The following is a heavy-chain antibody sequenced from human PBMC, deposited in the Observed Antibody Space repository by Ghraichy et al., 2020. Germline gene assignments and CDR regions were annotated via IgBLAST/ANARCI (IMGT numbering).Heavy chain of an antibody. V-gene: IGHV3-73*01. CDR3: TTLSNDY. D-gene: IGHD4/OR15-4a*01. CDR2: IRSKANSYAT. J-gene: IGHJ4*02. Sequence: KVSCAASGFTFSGSAMHWVRQASGKGLEWVGRIRSKANSYATAYAASVKRRFTISRDDSKNTAYLQMNSLKTEDTAVYYCTTLSNDYWGQGTLVTVSS. CDR1: GFTFSGSA.